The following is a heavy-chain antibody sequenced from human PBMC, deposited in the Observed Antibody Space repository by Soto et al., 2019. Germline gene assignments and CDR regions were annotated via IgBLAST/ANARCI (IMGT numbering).Heavy chain of an antibody. CDR1: GGSISSGDYY. CDR2: IYYSGST. D-gene: IGHD5-12*01. Sequence: LSLTCTASGGSISSGDYYWSWIRQPPGKGLEWIGYIYYSGSTYYNPSLKSRVTISVDTSKNQFSLKLSSVTAADTAVYYCARERRVATSTGYYYYGMDVWGQGTTVTVSS. V-gene: IGHV4-30-4*01. J-gene: IGHJ6*02. CDR3: ARERRVATSTGYYYYGMDV.